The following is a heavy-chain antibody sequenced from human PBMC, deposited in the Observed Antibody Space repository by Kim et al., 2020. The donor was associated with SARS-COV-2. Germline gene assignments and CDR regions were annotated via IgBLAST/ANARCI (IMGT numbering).Heavy chain of an antibody. Sequence: GGSLRLSCAASGFSVISNYISWVRQAPGKGLXXVSVXYSDGSTYYADSVKGRFTXSRDNXKNTXXLQMTSLRAGDTAGXYCAXDSPFXGGRXXYWGXXTLVXVS. CDR3: AXDSPFXGGRXXY. CDR2: XYSDGST. CDR1: GFSVISNY. J-gene: IGHJ4*01. V-gene: IGHV3-66*01.